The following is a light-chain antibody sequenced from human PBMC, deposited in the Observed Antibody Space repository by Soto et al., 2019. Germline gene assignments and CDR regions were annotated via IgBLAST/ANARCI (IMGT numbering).Light chain of an antibody. CDR3: QPCFSRPRT. V-gene: IGKV1-39*01. J-gene: IGKJ1*01. Sequence: DIQMTQSPSSLSASVGDRVTITCRASQSIRNDLNWYQQRPGKAPKLLMYTTSNLERGVPSRFSGSGSGTDFTLNINNLQPEDFGTYFCQPCFSRPRTFGLGTTVEVK. CDR1: QSIRND. CDR2: TTS.